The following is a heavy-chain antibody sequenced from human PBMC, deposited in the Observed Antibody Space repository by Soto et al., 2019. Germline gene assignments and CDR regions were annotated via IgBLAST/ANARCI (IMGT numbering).Heavy chain of an antibody. V-gene: IGHV1-2*04. CDR3: ARGPNYNDSSGYYYGRAFDI. Sequence: GASVKLSCKASGYTFTGYYMHWVRQAPGQGLEWMGWINPNSGGTNYAQKFQGWVTMTRDTSISTAYMELSRLRSDDTAVYYCARGPNYNDSSGYYYGRAFDIWGQGTMVTVSS. CDR1: GYTFTGYY. J-gene: IGHJ3*02. D-gene: IGHD3-22*01. CDR2: INPNSGGT.